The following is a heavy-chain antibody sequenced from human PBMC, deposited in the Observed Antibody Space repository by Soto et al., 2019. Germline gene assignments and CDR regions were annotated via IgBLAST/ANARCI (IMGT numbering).Heavy chain of an antibody. V-gene: IGHV3-21*01. CDR1: GFTFSSYS. CDR3: ARDPSSVASMAAAGPDW. J-gene: IGHJ4*02. Sequence: LGGSLRLSCAASGFTFSSYSMNWVRQAPGKGLEWVSSISSSSSYIYYADSVKGRFTISRDNAKNSLYLQMNSLRAEDTAVYYCARDPSSVASMAAAGPDWWGQGTLVTVSS. CDR2: ISSSSSYI. D-gene: IGHD6-13*01.